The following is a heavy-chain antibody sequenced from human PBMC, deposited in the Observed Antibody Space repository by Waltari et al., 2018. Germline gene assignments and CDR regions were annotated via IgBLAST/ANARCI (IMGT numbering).Heavy chain of an antibody. V-gene: IGHV4-34*01. D-gene: IGHD7-27*01. CDR1: GRSFSGSY. J-gene: IGHJ4*02. CDR2: INQRGST. CDR3: ARGIWGARGAYYLDY. Sequence: QVQLQQWGAGLLTHSETLSLTCAVSGRSFSGSYWSWLRQPPGKGLAWIGEINQRGSTNYNPALKSRVTIAVDTSKTQFSLKLSSETAADTAVYYCARGIWGARGAYYLDYWGQGTLVTVSS.